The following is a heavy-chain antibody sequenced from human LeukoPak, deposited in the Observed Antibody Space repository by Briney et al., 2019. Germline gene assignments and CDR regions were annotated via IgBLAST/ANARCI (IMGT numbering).Heavy chain of an antibody. D-gene: IGHD2-2*01. V-gene: IGHV1-69*01. Sequence: GASVKVSCKASGGTFSSYAISWVRQAPGQGLEWMGGIIPIFGTANYAQQFQGRVTITADESTSTAYMELSSLRSEDTAVYYCARGGPDIVVVPAAHFDYWGQGTLVTVSS. J-gene: IGHJ4*02. CDR2: IIPIFGTA. CDR3: ARGGPDIVVVPAAHFDY. CDR1: GGTFSSYA.